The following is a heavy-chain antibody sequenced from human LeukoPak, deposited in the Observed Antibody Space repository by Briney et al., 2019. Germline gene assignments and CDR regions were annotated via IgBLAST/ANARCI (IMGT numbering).Heavy chain of an antibody. Sequence: GGPLTLPCAASGFTFDCYAMNWLRRSRGEGLEGFADISGSGERTLHADSVKGRSTIARDNSKNTLNLQMNSLRVEDTAVYYCAKSPGWYYYGSNAYYFYYWGQGTLVTASS. J-gene: IGHJ4*02. V-gene: IGHV3-23*01. D-gene: IGHD3-22*01. CDR2: ISGSGERT. CDR3: AKSPGWYYYGSNAYYFYY. CDR1: GFTFDCYA.